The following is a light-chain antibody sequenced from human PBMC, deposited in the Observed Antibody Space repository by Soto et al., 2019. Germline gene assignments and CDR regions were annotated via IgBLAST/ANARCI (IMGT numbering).Light chain of an antibody. CDR3: QQFDSLSA. V-gene: IGKV1-5*03. CDR2: KAS. CDR1: QSISSW. J-gene: IGKJ1*01. Sequence: DIQMTQSPSTLSASVGDRVTITCRASQSISSWLAWYQQKPGKAPKLLIYKASGLESGVPSRFSGSGSGTAFTLTISSLQPDDFATYYCQQFDSLSAFGQGTKVEIK.